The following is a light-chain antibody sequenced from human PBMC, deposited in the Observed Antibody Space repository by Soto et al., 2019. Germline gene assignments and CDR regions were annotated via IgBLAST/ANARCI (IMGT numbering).Light chain of an antibody. CDR1: SSNIGNKD. CDR2: ENN. J-gene: IGLJ1*01. V-gene: IGLV1-51*02. Sequence: SVLTQPPSVSAAPGQKVTISCSGSSSNIGNKDVSWYQQLPGTAPKLLIYENNKRPSGIPDRFSGSKSGTSGTLGITGLQTGDEADYYCGTWDSGLSAHVFGTGTKVTVL. CDR3: GTWDSGLSAHV.